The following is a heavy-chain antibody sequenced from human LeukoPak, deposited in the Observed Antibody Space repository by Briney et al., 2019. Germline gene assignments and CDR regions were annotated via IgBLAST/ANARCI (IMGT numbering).Heavy chain of an antibody. V-gene: IGHV6-1*01. CDR1: GDSVSSNSVI. J-gene: IGHJ4*02. CDR2: TYYKSKWYN. CDR3: ARDLHGSRGEFDY. D-gene: IGHD3-10*01. Sequence: SQSLSLTCDISGDSVSSNSVIWNWIRQSPSRGLEWLGRTYYKSKWYNDYATSVQSRITINSDTSRNQFSLQLSSVTPEDTAVYYCARDLHGSRGEFDYWGQGTLVTVSS.